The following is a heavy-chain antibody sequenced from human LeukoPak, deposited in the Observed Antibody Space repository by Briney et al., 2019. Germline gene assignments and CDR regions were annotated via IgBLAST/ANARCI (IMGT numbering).Heavy chain of an antibody. D-gene: IGHD5-12*01. Sequence: GGSLRLSCAASGFTFSSYSMNWVRQAPGKGLEWVSSIISSSSTFIYYADSVKGRFTISRDNAKNSLYLQMNSLRAEDTAVYYCASPTAVDIVAKIHLDYYYGMDVWGQGTTVTVSS. CDR1: GFTFSSYS. V-gene: IGHV3-21*04. CDR3: ASPTAVDIVAKIHLDYYYGMDV. CDR2: IISSSSTFI. J-gene: IGHJ6*02.